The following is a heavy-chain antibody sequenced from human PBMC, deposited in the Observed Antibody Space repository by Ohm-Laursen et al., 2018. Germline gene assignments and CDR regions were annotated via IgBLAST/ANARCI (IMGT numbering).Heavy chain of an antibody. D-gene: IGHD4-11*01. Sequence: ESLRISCKGSGYSFTTSWIGWVRQMPGKGLDWMGIIHPGDSDTRYSPSFQGLVTISADKSISTAYPQWSSLKASDTAMYYCAKLGTTIKPFDYWGQGTLVTVSS. CDR3: AKLGTTIKPFDY. CDR1: GYSFTTSW. CDR2: IHPGDSDT. J-gene: IGHJ4*02. V-gene: IGHV5-51*01.